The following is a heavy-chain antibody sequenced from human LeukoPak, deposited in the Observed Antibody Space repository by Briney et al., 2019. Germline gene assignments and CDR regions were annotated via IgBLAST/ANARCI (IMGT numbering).Heavy chain of an antibody. D-gene: IGHD2-2*01. CDR2: ISAYNGNT. V-gene: IGHV1-18*04. CDR3: ARAEQYQLLLH. J-gene: IGHJ4*02. CDR1: GYTFTDSY. Sequence: ASVKVSCKASGYTFTDSYMHWVRQAPGQGLEWMGWISAYNGNTNYAQKLQGRVTMTTDTSTSTAYLDLRSLRSDDTAVYYCARAEQYQLLLHWGQGTLVTVSS.